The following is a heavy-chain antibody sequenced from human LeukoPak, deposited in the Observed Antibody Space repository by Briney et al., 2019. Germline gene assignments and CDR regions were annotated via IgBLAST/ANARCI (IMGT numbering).Heavy chain of an antibody. CDR2: IYYTGST. Sequence: SETLSLTCTVSGGSIRSYYWSWIRQPPGKGLEWIGYIYYTGSTDSNPSLKSRVTISVDTSKNQFSLKLSSVTAADTAVYYCARHGDYKLVSGYYYAMDVWGRGATVTVSS. J-gene: IGHJ6*02. CDR1: GGSIRSYY. D-gene: IGHD6-13*01. V-gene: IGHV4-59*08. CDR3: ARHGDYKLVSGYYYAMDV.